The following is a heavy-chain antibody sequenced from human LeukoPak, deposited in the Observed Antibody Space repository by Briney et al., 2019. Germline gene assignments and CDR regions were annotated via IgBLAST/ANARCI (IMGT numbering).Heavy chain of an antibody. CDR2: ISGSGDST. CDR3: AKSHYRSGGAGLDY. Sequence: GGSLRLSCAASGFTFRDYAMIWVRQAPGEGLEWVSTISGSGDSTYYADSAKGRFTISRDNSKNTVSLHLNSLRAEDTALYYCAKSHYRSGGAGLDYWGQGTLVTVSS. V-gene: IGHV3-23*01. J-gene: IGHJ4*02. D-gene: IGHD6-25*01. CDR1: GFTFRDYA.